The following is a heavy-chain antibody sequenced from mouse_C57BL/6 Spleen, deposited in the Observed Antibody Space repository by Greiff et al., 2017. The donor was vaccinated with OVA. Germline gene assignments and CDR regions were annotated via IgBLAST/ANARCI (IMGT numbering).Heavy chain of an antibody. J-gene: IGHJ1*03. Sequence: EVKLMESGEGLVKPGGSLKLSCAASGFTFSSYAISWVRQTPEKRLEWVAYISSGGDYIYYADTVKGRFTISRDNARNTLYLQMSSLKSEDTAMYYCTREGTTVVGYFDVWGTGTTVTVSS. CDR3: TREGTTVVGYFDV. V-gene: IGHV5-9-1*02. CDR2: ISSGGDYI. CDR1: GFTFSSYA. D-gene: IGHD1-1*01.